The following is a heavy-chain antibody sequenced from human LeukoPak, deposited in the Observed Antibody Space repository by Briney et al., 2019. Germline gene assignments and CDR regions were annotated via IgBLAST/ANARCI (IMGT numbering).Heavy chain of an antibody. CDR1: GNTLTELS. J-gene: IGHJ4*02. V-gene: IGHV1-24*01. CDR3: ATTSVGATAYFDY. D-gene: IGHD1-26*01. CDR2: FDPEDGET. Sequence: ASVKVSCKVSGNTLTELSMHWVRQAPGKGLEWMGGFDPEDGETIYAQKFQSRVTMTEDTSADTAYMELSSLRSEDTAVYYCATTSVGATAYFDYWGQGTLVTVSS.